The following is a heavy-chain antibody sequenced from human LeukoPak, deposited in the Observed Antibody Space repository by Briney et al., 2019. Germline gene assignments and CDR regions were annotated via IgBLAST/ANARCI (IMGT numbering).Heavy chain of an antibody. Sequence: GGSLRLSCAASGFTFSSYAMSWVRQAPGKGLEWVSAISGSGGSTYYADSVKGRFTISRDNSKNTLYLQMNSLRAEDTAVYYCAKDRITMVRGVMSPDAFDIWGQGTMVTVSS. D-gene: IGHD3-10*01. J-gene: IGHJ3*02. CDR3: AKDRITMVRGVMSPDAFDI. CDR1: GFTFSSYA. V-gene: IGHV3-23*01. CDR2: ISGSGGST.